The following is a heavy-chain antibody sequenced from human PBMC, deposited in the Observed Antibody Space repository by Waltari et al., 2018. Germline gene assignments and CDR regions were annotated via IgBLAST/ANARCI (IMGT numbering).Heavy chain of an antibody. J-gene: IGHJ6*02. D-gene: IGHD7-27*01. CDR2: IYHSGST. V-gene: IGHV4-38-2*02. CDR3: ARDLEFWDGMDV. Sequence: QVQLQESGPGLVKPSETLSLTCTVSGYSISSGYYWGWIRQPPGKGLEWIGSIYHSGSTYYNPSLKSRVTISVDTSKNQFSLKLSSVTAEDTAVYYCARDLEFWDGMDVWGQGTTVTVSS. CDR1: GYSISSGYY.